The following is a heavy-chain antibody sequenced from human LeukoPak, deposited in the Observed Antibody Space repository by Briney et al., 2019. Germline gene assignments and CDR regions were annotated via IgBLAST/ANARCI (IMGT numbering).Heavy chain of an antibody. J-gene: IGHJ4*02. D-gene: IGHD3-10*01. Sequence: SETLSLTCTVSDGSISSYYWSWIRQPPGKGLEWIGYISYSGYTNYNPSLKSRVTISPDTSKNRFSLDLSSVTAADTAVYYCARASGSSAVPFDYWGQGTLVTVSS. CDR3: ARASGSSAVPFDY. CDR2: ISYSGYT. V-gene: IGHV4-59*08. CDR1: DGSISSYY.